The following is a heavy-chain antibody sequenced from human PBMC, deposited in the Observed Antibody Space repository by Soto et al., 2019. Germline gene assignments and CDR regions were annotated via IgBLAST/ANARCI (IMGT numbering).Heavy chain of an antibody. CDR2: IYYSGST. V-gene: IGHV4-39*01. CDR3: ASGGPYYHYMDV. CDR1: GGSISSSSYY. J-gene: IGHJ6*03. Sequence: SETLSLTCTVSGGSISSSSYYWGWIRQPPGKGLEWIGSIYYSGSTYYNPSLKSRVTISVDTSKNQFSLKLSSVTAADTAVYYCASGGPYYHYMDVWGKGTTVTVSS.